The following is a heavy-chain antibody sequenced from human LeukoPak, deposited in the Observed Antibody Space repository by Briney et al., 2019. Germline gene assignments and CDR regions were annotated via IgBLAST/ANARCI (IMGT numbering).Heavy chain of an antibody. Sequence: SETLSLTCAVYGGSFSGYYWSWIRQPPGKGLEWIGEINHSGSTNYNPSLKSRVTISVDTSKNQFSLKLSSVTAADTAVYYCARGVGIYSSSSDYWGRGTLVTVSS. V-gene: IGHV4-34*01. J-gene: IGHJ4*02. CDR1: GGSFSGYY. CDR2: INHSGST. CDR3: ARGVGIYSSSSDY. D-gene: IGHD6-6*01.